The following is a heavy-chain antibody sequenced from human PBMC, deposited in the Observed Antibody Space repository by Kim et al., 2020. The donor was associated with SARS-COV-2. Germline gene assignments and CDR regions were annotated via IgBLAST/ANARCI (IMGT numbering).Heavy chain of an antibody. CDR3: ASAGGFTSHWFDY. J-gene: IGHJ4*01. D-gene: IGHD3-16*01. V-gene: IGHV3-48*02. Sequence: GGSLRLSCASFGFSFSSYDMNWVRQAPGKGLEWVSFISRDSRKIFYADSVRGRFTSSRDNAQKSLYLQMNSLRDEDTAVYYCASAGGFTSHWFDYWGHGTLVTVSS. CDR2: ISRDSRKI. CDR1: GFSFSSYD.